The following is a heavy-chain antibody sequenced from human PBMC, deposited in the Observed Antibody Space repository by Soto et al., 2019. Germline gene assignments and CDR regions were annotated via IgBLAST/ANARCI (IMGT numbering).Heavy chain of an antibody. J-gene: IGHJ4*02. CDR3: ASQTGYSYGLGDY. Sequence: QVQLQQWGAGLLKPSETLSLTCAVYGGSFSGYYWSWIRQPPGKGLEWIGEINHSGSTNYNPSLKSRVTISVDTSKNQFALKLSSVTAAGTAVYYCASQTGYSYGLGDYWGQGTLVTVSS. D-gene: IGHD5-18*01. V-gene: IGHV4-34*01. CDR2: INHSGST. CDR1: GGSFSGYY.